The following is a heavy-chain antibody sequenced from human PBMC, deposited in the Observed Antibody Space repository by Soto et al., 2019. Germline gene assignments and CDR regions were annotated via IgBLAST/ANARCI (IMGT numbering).Heavy chain of an antibody. D-gene: IGHD3-10*01. Sequence: QVVESGGGVVQPGRSLTLSCATSGFTFRSCGLHWVRQAPGKGLEWVAVLWYDGTTKYYSDSAKGRFIISRDNSKNTLYLQMNSVRVEDTGVYYRVRDLGRTDYRNNDIFDIWGQGTKVTVSS. CDR1: GFTFRSCG. CDR2: LWYDGTTK. V-gene: IGHV3-33*01. J-gene: IGHJ3*02. CDR3: VRDLGRTDYRNNDIFDI.